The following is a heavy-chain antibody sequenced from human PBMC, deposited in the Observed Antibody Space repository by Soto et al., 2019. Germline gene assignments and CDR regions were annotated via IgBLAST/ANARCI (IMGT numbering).Heavy chain of an antibody. D-gene: IGHD6-13*01. CDR3: ARQRIVAAGTFVDY. CDR2: IYFSGST. J-gene: IGHJ4*02. Sequence: SETLSLTCIVSGDSINSTIYYGGWIRQPPGQGLEWIASIYFSGSTYNNPSLKSRLTVSVDTSKSQFSLKLSSVTAADTALYYCARQRIVAAGTFVDYWGQGSLVTVSS. V-gene: IGHV4-39*01. CDR1: GDSINSTIYY.